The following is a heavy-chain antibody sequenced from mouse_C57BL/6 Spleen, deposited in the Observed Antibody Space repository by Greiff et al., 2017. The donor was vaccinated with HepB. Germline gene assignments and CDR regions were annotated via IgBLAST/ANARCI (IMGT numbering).Heavy chain of an antibody. J-gene: IGHJ4*01. CDR1: GFTFSDYY. V-gene: IGHV5-16*01. CDR3: ARERVYYGNAMDY. Sequence: EVHLVESEGGLVQPGSSMKLSCTASGFTFSDYYMAWVRQVPEKGLEWVANINYDGSSTYYLDSLKSRFIISRDNAKNILYLQMSSLKSEDTATYYCARERVYYGNAMDYWGQGTSVTVSS. CDR2: INYDGSST. D-gene: IGHD1-1*01.